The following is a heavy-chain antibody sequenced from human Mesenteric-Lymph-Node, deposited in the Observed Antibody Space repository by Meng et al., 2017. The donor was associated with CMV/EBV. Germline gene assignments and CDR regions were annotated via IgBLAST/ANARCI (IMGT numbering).Heavy chain of an antibody. CDR2: IKQDGSEK. CDR3: ARIYSSPNREYDY. V-gene: IGHV3-7*01. CDR1: GFTFSSYW. J-gene: IGHJ4*02. D-gene: IGHD3-22*01. Sequence: GESLKISCAASGFTFSSYWMSWVRQAPGKGLEWVANIKQDGSEKYYVDSVKGRFTISRDNAKNSLYLQMNSLRAEDTALYYCARIYSSPNREYDYWGQGTLVTVSS.